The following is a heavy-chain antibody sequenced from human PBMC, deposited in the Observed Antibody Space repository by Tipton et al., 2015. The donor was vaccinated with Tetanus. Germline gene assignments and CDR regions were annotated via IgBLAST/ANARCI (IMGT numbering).Heavy chain of an antibody. J-gene: IGHJ5*02. CDR3: ARHLYGYWFDP. CDR2: IYFEGST. Sequence: SGGSISDKKYYWGWIRQTPGKGLEWIASIYFEGSTYYSPSLKSRATIAVDTAQNLFSLRLSSVTAADTAVYYCARHLYGYWFDPWGQGALVTVSS. D-gene: IGHD3-10*01. CDR1: GGSISDKKYY. V-gene: IGHV4-39*01.